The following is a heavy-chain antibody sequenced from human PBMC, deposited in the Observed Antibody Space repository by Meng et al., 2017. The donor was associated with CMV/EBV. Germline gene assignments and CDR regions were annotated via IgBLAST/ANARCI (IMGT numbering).Heavy chain of an antibody. Sequence: GGSLRPSCAALGFPFSRYRMHWVRQAPGKGLEWVAVISYDGSNKYYADSVKGRFTISRDNSKNTLYLQMNSLRADDTAVYYCARAHSGDYYDSNGYYYYYGMDVWGQGTTVTVSS. CDR3: ARAHSGDYYDSNGYYYYYGMDV. J-gene: IGHJ6*02. V-gene: IGHV3-30*19. CDR1: GFPFSRYR. CDR2: ISYDGSNK. D-gene: IGHD3-22*01.